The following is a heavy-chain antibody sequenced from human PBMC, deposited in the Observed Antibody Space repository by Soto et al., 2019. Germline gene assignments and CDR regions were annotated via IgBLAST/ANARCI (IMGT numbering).Heavy chain of an antibody. Sequence: EVQLLESGGGLVQPGGSLRLSCAASGFTFSSYAMSWVRQAPGKGLEWVSAISGSGGSTYYADSVKGRFTISRDNSKNTLYPQMNSLSAEDTAVYYCAKTSERSDYFDYWGQGTLVTVSS. CDR2: ISGSGGST. V-gene: IGHV3-23*01. CDR1: GFTFSSYA. J-gene: IGHJ4*02. D-gene: IGHD1-1*01. CDR3: AKTSERSDYFDY.